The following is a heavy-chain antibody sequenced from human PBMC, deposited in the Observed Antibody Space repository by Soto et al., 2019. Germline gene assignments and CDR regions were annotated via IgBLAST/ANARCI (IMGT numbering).Heavy chain of an antibody. J-gene: IGHJ4*01. CDR1: GFSFRSYA. V-gene: IGHV3-30-3*01. CDR3: DRDRQYYVWGRQSYTLFDD. D-gene: IGHD3-16*02. CDR2: ISYDGSNK. Sequence: GGYLRLSCAASGFSFRSYAMNWVRQAPGKGLEWVAVISYDGSNKYYADSVKGRFTISRDNSKNTLYLQMNSLRAEDTAVYYCDRDRQYYVWGRQSYTLFDDCGHGLLVT.